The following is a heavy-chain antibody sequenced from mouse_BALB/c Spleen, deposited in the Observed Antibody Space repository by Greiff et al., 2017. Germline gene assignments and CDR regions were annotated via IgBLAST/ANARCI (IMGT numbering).Heavy chain of an antibody. CDR2: IWAGGST. V-gene: IGHV2-9*02. J-gene: IGHJ3*01. CDR3: ARDIYYGNLFAY. CDR1: GFSLTSYG. Sequence: VKLMESGPGLVAPSQSLSITCTVSGFSLTSYGVHWVRQPPGKGLEWLGVIWAGGSTNYNSALMSRLSISKDNSKSQVFLKMNSLQTDDTAMYYCARDIYYGNLFAYWGQGTLVTVSA. D-gene: IGHD2-1*01.